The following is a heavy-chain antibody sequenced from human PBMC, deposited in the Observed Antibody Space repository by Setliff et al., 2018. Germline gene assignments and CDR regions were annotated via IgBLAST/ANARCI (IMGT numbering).Heavy chain of an antibody. CDR1: GGSISNYY. D-gene: IGHD3-22*01. CDR2: IYYSGTT. CDR3: ARHHAQYYSDSSGYFYEDWYFDL. V-gene: IGHV4-59*08. Sequence: SETLSLTCTVSGGSISNYYWSWIRQPPGKGLEWIGYIYYSGTTNSIPSLKSRFTISVDTSKNQFSLKLSSVTAADTAVYYCARHHAQYYSDSSGYFYEDWYFDLWGRGTLVTAPQ. J-gene: IGHJ2*01.